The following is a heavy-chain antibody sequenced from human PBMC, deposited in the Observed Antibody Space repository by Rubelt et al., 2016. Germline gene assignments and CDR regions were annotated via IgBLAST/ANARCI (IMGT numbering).Heavy chain of an antibody. J-gene: IGHJ4*02. Sequence: QVQLLQPGAEVKKPASSVKVSCKASGYTFTSYYMHWVRQAPGQGLEWMGIINPSGGSTSYAQKFQGRVTMTRDTSTSTVYMELSSLRSEDTAVYYCAALAATLDIFDYWGQGTLVTVSS. D-gene: IGHD2-15*01. CDR2: INPSGGST. CDR1: GYTFTSYY. CDR3: AALAATLDIFDY. V-gene: IGHV1-46*01.